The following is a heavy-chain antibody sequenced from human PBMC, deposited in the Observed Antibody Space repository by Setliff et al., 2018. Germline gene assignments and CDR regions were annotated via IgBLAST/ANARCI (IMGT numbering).Heavy chain of an antibody. D-gene: IGHD3-22*01. CDR1: GGTFSNYG. V-gene: IGHV1-69*13. Sequence: GASVKVSCKASGGTFSNYGVSWVRQAPGQGLEWMGGTIPIFGTTDYAQNFQGRVTITADESTTTAYMELSSLRSDDTAVYYCAREKFYYDGSGYYQRPHYFEYWGQGTLVTV. J-gene: IGHJ4*02. CDR2: TIPIFGTT. CDR3: AREKFYYDGSGYYQRPHYFEY.